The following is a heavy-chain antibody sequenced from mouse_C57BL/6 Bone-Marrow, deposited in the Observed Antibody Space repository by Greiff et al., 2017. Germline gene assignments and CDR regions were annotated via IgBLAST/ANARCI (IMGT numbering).Heavy chain of an antibody. D-gene: IGHD1-1*01. CDR1: GYTFTDYY. V-gene: IGHV1-26*01. CDR2: LNPNTGGT. Sequence: EVQLQQSGPELVKPGASVKISCKASGYTFTDYYMNWVKQSHGKSLEWIGDLNPNTGGTSYNQKLKGKATLTVDKSSSTAYMELRSLTSEDSAVYYCARDYYGSSWYFDYWGQGTILTVSS. CDR3: ARDYYGSSWYFDY. J-gene: IGHJ2*01.